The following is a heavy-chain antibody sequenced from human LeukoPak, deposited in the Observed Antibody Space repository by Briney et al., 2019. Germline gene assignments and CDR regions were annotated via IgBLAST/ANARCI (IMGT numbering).Heavy chain of an antibody. D-gene: IGHD1-26*01. CDR1: GGTFSSYA. J-gene: IGHJ4*02. V-gene: IGHV1-18*01. CDR3: ARDLLNSGSPGY. CDR2: ISAYNGNT. Sequence: ASVKVSCKASGGTFSSYAISWVRQAPGQGLEWMGWISAYNGNTNYAQKLQGRVTMTTDTSTSTAYMELRSLRSDDTAVYYCARDLLNSGSPGYWGQGTLVTVSS.